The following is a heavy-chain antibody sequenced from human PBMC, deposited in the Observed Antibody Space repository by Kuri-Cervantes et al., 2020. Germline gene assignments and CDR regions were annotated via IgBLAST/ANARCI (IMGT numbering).Heavy chain of an antibody. D-gene: IGHD2-8*01. CDR2: IKQDGSEK. Sequence: GGSLRLPCAASGFTFSSYWMSWVRQAPGKGLEWVANIKQDGSEKYYVDSVKGRFTISRDNSKNTLYLQMNSLRAEDTAVYYCAKALMVYASIDYWGQGTLVTVSS. CDR1: GFTFSSYW. V-gene: IGHV3-7*03. J-gene: IGHJ4*02. CDR3: AKALMVYASIDY.